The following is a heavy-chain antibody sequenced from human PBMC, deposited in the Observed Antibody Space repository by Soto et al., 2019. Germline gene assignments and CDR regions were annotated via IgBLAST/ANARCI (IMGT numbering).Heavy chain of an antibody. CDR3: AKATSNGGWFNPFDS. D-gene: IGHD6-19*01. Sequence: GGSLRLSCAASGFTFSNYAMSWVRQAPGKGLECVSSISANGITTYYADSVKGRFTISRDNSKNTVYVQMNTLSAEDTAVYYCAKATSNGGWFNPFDSWGQGALVTASS. J-gene: IGHJ4*02. CDR2: ISANGITT. CDR1: GFTFSNYA. V-gene: IGHV3-23*01.